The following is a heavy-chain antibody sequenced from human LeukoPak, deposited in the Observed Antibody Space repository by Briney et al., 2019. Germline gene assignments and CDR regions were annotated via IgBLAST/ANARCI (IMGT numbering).Heavy chain of an antibody. J-gene: IGHJ4*02. D-gene: IGHD6-13*01. CDR3: ARHHSSIWGPFDY. Sequence: GESLQIFCKGSGYSFTSYWISWVRQMPGKGLEWMGKIDPSDSYTNYSPSFQGHVTMSADRSISTAYLQWSSLKASDTAMYYCARHHSSIWGPFDYWGQGTLVTVSS. CDR1: GYSFTSYW. CDR2: IDPSDSYT. V-gene: IGHV5-10-1*01.